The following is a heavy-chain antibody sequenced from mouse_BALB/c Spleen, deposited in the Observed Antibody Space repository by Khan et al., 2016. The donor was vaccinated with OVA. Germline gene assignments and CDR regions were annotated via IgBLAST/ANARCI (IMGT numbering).Heavy chain of an antibody. CDR2: INPSSGYN. D-gene: IGHD1-1*01. CDR1: GYIFANYM. V-gene: IGHV1-4*01. CDR3: ARGGYGSFGY. J-gene: IGHJ3*01. Sequence: QVQLQQSGAELARPGASVKMSCKASGYIFANYMMHWVKQRPGQGLEWIGDINPSSGYNNYNQKFKDKATLTADKSSSTAYMQLSSLTSEDSAVYYGARGGYGSFGYWGQWTLVTVSA.